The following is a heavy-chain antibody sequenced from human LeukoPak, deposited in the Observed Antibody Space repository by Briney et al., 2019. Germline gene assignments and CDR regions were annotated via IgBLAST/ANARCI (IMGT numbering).Heavy chain of an antibody. D-gene: IGHD3-10*01. J-gene: IGHJ6*02. Sequence: SETLSLPCAVYGGSFSGYYWSWIRQPPGKGLEWIGEINHSGSTNYNPSLKSRVTISVDTSKNQFSLKLSSVTAADTAVYYCARARVRPAAYYYYYYGMDVWGQGTTVTVSS. CDR1: GGSFSGYY. CDR2: INHSGST. CDR3: ARARVRPAAYYYYYYGMDV. V-gene: IGHV4-34*01.